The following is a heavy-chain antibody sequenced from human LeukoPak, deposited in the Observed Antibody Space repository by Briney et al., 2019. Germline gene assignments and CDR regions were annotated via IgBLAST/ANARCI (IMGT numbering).Heavy chain of an antibody. D-gene: IGHD5-12*01. CDR2: IYHSGST. CDR1: GYSISSGYY. V-gene: IGHV4-38-2*02. J-gene: IGHJ5*02. CDR3: ARVRGIVATRNWFDP. Sequence: RSETLSLTCTVSGYSISSGYYWGWIRQPPGKGLEWIGSIYHSGSTYYNPSLKSRVTISVDTSKNQFSLKLSSVTAADTAVYYCARVRGIVATRNWFDPWGQGTLVTVSS.